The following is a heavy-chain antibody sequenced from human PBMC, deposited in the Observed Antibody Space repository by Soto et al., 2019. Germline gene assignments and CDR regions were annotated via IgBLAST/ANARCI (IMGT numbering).Heavy chain of an antibody. CDR1: GFTFSNAW. CDR3: ARGGGTTLAPLP. V-gene: IGHV3-15*01. Sequence: GGSLRLSCAASGFTFSNAWMSWVRQAPGKGLEWVGRIKSKTDGGTADYAAAVEGRFTISREDSKNTVYLQMDSLKTDDTAVYFCARGGGTTLAPLPWGQGTPVTVSS. D-gene: IGHD3-16*01. CDR2: IKSKTDGGTA. J-gene: IGHJ5*02.